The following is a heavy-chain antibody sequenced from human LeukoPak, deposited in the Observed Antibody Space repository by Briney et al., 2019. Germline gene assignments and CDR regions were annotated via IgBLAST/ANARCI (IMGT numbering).Heavy chain of an antibody. CDR2: IYYSGST. Sequence: SETLSLTCTVSGGSISSYYWSWIRQPPGKGLEWIGYIYYSGSTNYNPPLKSRVTISVDTSKNQFSLKLSSVTAADTAVYYCARVVLWFGEFDLDYYYGMDVWGQGTTVTVSS. CDR3: ARVVLWFGEFDLDYYYGMDV. CDR1: GGSISSYY. V-gene: IGHV4-59*08. J-gene: IGHJ6*02. D-gene: IGHD3-10*01.